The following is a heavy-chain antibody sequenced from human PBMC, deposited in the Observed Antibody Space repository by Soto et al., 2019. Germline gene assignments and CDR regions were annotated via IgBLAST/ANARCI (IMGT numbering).Heavy chain of an antibody. Sequence: SETLSLTCTVSGGSISSYYWGWIRQPPGKGLEWIGYIYYSGSTNYNPSLKSRVTISVDTSKNQFSLKLSSVTAADTAVYYCASGGIAAAGLYNWFDPWGQGTLVTVSS. D-gene: IGHD6-13*01. V-gene: IGHV4-59*08. CDR3: ASGGIAAAGLYNWFDP. CDR2: IYYSGST. J-gene: IGHJ5*02. CDR1: GGSISSYY.